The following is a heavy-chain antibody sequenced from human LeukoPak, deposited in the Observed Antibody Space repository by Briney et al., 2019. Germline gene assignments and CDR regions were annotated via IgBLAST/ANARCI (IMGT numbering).Heavy chain of an antibody. Sequence: SETLSLTCTVSGGSISSSSAYWGWIRQPPGMGLEWIGSIYYSKNTYYNPSLKSRVTISADTSKNQFSLTLGSVSATDTAVYYRVSPRGFSYGYFDYWGQGTLVTVSS. CDR2: IYYSKNT. V-gene: IGHV4-39*01. CDR1: GGSISSSSAY. D-gene: IGHD5-18*01. CDR3: VSPRGFSYGYFDY. J-gene: IGHJ4*02.